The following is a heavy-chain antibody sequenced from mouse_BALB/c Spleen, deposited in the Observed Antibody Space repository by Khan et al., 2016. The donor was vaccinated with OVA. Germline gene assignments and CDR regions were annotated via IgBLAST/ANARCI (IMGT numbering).Heavy chain of an antibody. D-gene: IGHD4-1*01. CDR1: GYSITSDYA. V-gene: IGHV3-2*02. CDR2: IGYSGST. J-gene: IGHJ3*01. CDR3: ARLGPGFAY. Sequence: EVQLQESGPGLVKPSQSLSLTCTVTGYSITSDYAWNWIRQFPGNKLEWMGYIGYSGSTSSNPSLKSRISITRDTSKNQFFLRLNSLTNEDTATYYCARLGPGFAYWGQGTLVTVSA.